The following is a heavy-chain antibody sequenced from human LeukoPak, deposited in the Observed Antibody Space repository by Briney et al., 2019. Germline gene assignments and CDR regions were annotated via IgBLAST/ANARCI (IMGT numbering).Heavy chain of an antibody. V-gene: IGHV3-7*01. D-gene: IGHD2-15*01. CDR1: GFTFSSYW. J-gene: IGHJ5*02. CDR3: ARDSSATGPFNWFDP. Sequence: PGGSLRLSCVASGFTFSSYWMSWVRQSQGKGLEWVANIKEDGSEKDYVDSVKGRFTISRDNAKNSLYLQMNSLRAEDTAVYYCARDSSATGPFNWFDPWGQGTLVTVSS. CDR2: IKEDGSEK.